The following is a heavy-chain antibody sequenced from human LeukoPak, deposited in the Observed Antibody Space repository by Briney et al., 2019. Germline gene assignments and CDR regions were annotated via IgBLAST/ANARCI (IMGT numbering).Heavy chain of an antibody. J-gene: IGHJ4*02. D-gene: IGHD3-16*01. CDR3: ARVDNYDYVWGSYPFDY. V-gene: IGHV3-23*01. CDR1: GFFFSNNA. Sequence: GGSLRLSCAASGFFFSNNAMSWVRQAPGKGLEWVSAINPSGGSTYYAGSVKGRFTISRDNSKHTVYLQMNSLRAEDTAVYYCARVDNYDYVWGSYPFDYWGQGTLVTVSS. CDR2: INPSGGST.